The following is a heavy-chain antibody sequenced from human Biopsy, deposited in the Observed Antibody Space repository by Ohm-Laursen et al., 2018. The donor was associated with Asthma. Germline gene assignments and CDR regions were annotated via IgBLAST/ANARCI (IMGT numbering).Heavy chain of an antibody. Sequence: SLTLSCAASRFTYELHWVRQAPGKGLAWVAVISYDGSSIYYADSVKGRFTISRDTSKNTLSLQMNSLLAEDTAAYYCASEGVAGTHIEDWGQGTLVTVSS. CDR2: ISYDGSSI. CDR3: ASEGVAGTHIED. J-gene: IGHJ4*02. V-gene: IGHV3-30-3*01. D-gene: IGHD2-15*01. CDR1: RFTYE.